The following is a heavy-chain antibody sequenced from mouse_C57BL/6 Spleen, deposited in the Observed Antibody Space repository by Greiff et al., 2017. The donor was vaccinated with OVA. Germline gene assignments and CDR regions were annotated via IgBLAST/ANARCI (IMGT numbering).Heavy chain of an antibody. Sequence: DVKLVESVAELVRPGASVKLSCTASGFNIKNTYMHWVKQRPEQGLEWIGRIDPANGNTKYAPKFQGKATITADTSSNTAYLQLSSLTSEDTAIYYCARGSTMITTSFDYWGQGTTLTVSS. CDR2: IDPANGNT. V-gene: IGHV14-3*01. J-gene: IGHJ2*01. D-gene: IGHD2-4*01. CDR1: GFNIKNTY. CDR3: ARGSTMITTSFDY.